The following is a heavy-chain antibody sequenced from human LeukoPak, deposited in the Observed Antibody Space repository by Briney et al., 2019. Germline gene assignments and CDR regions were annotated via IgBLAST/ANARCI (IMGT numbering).Heavy chain of an antibody. V-gene: IGHV3-30*02. J-gene: IGHJ4*02. CDR2: IRYDGSNK. D-gene: IGHD3-9*01. Sequence: PGGSLRLSCAASGFTFSSYGMHWVRQAPGKGLEWGAFIRYDGSNKYYADSVKGRFTISRDNSKNTLYLQMNSLRAEDTAVYYCAKDLNRRYFDWLDWGQGTLVTVSS. CDR1: GFTFSSYG. CDR3: AKDLNRRYFDWLD.